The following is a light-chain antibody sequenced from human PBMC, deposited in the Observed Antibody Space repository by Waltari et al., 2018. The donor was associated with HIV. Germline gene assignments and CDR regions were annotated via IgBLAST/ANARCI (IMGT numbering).Light chain of an antibody. J-gene: IGLJ2*01. V-gene: IGLV3-21*02. CDR3: QVWDDSSDHVV. CDR2: DDS. Sequence: SYALTQPPSVSVAPGQTARITCEGKNIGSKRVHWYQQKPGQAPVLVVYDDSDRPSGIPERFSGSNSGTTATLTISRVEAGDEADYYCQVWDDSSDHVVFGGGTKLTVL. CDR1: NIGSKR.